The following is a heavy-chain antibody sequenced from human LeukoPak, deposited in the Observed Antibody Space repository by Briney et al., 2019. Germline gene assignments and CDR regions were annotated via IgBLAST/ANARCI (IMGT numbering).Heavy chain of an antibody. CDR2: MNPNSGNT. Sequence: ASVKVSCKASGYTFTSYDINWVRQTTGQGLEWMGWMNPNSGNTGCAQKLQGRVTITGNTSITTAYMELSSLRSEDTAVYYCARRQYGSGSPLYYWGQGTLVTVSS. V-gene: IGHV1-8*03. J-gene: IGHJ4*02. CDR3: ARRQYGSGSPLYY. CDR1: GYTFTSYD. D-gene: IGHD3-10*01.